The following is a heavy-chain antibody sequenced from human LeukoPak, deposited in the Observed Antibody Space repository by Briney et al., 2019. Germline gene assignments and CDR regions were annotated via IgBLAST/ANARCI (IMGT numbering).Heavy chain of an antibody. J-gene: IGHJ4*02. CDR2: IQNDGTNK. D-gene: IGHD5-12*01. V-gene: IGHV3-30*02. Sequence: GGSLRLSCAASGFTFSSYGVHWVRQAPGKGLEWVAFIQNDGTNKYYADSVKGRFTVSRDNAKNSLYLQMNSLRAEDTAVYYCARDNAGYDYWGQGTLVTVSS. CDR3: ARDNAGYDY. CDR1: GFTFSSYG.